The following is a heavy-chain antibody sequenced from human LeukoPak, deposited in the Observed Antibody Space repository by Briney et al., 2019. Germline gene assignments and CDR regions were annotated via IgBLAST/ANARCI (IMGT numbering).Heavy chain of an antibody. CDR3: AREFPYDYLTH. CDR1: GGSISSSSYY. V-gene: IGHV4-39*07. J-gene: IGHJ4*02. Sequence: SETLSLTCTVSGGSISSSSYYWGWIRQPPGKGLEWIGSIYYSGSTYYNPSLKSRVTISVDTSKNQFSLKLSSVTAADTAVYYCAREFPYDYLTHWGQGTLVTVSS. CDR2: IYYSGST. D-gene: IGHD3-16*01.